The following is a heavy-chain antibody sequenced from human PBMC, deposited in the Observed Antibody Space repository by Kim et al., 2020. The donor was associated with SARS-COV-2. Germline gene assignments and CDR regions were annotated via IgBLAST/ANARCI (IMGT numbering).Heavy chain of an antibody. V-gene: IGHV4-59*13. Sequence: SETLSLTCTVSGGSISSYYWSWIRQPPGKGLEWIGYIYYSGSTNYNPSLKSRVTISVDTSKNQFSLKLSSVTAADTAVYYCARDSPLTGTTGAFDIWGQGTMVTVSS. CDR1: GGSISSYY. CDR2: IYYSGST. J-gene: IGHJ3*02. CDR3: ARDSPLTGTTGAFDI. D-gene: IGHD1-20*01.